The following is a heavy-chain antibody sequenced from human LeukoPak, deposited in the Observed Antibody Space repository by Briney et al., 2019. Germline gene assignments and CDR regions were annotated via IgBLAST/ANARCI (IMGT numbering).Heavy chain of an antibody. CDR1: GFTFSSYG. V-gene: IGHV3-30*03. CDR2: ISYDGSNE. J-gene: IGHJ4*02. D-gene: IGHD3-10*01. CDR3: ARGLNYGSGSTLEGF. Sequence: GRSLRLSCAASGFTFSSYGMHWVRQAPGKGLEWVAVISYDGSNEYYADSVKGRFTISRDNSKNTLYLQMNSLRAEDTAVYYCARGLNYGSGSTLEGFWGQGTLVTVYS.